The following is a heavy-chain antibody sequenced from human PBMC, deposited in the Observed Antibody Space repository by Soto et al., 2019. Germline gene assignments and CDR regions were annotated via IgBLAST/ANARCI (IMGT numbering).Heavy chain of an antibody. V-gene: IGHV3-30*18. Sequence: AGGSLRLSCAASGFTFSSYGMHWVRQAPGKGLEWVAVISYDGSNKYYADSVKGRFTISRDNSKNTLYLQMNSLRAEDTAVYYLSKEWDYAQPFDDWGQGTLVTVSS. J-gene: IGHJ4*02. CDR1: GFTFSSYG. D-gene: IGHD3-16*01. CDR3: SKEWDYAQPFDD. CDR2: ISYDGSNK.